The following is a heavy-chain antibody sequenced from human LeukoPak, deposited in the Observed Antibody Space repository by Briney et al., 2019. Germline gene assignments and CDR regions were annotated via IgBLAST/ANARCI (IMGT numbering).Heavy chain of an antibody. V-gene: IGHV1-2*02. D-gene: IGHD1-26*01. Sequence: ASVKVSCKASGYAFTGYYMHWVRQAPGQGLEWMGWINPNSGGTNYAQKFQGRVTMTRDTSISTAYMELSRLRSDDTAVYYCARVEFYSGSYSPAFDIWGQGTMVTVSS. J-gene: IGHJ3*02. CDR2: INPNSGGT. CDR1: GYAFTGYY. CDR3: ARVEFYSGSYSPAFDI.